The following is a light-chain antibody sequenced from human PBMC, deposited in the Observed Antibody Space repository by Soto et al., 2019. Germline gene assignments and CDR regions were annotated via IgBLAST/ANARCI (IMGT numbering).Light chain of an antibody. V-gene: IGKV3-20*01. CDR1: QSVSSNF. J-gene: IGKJ1*01. CDR3: QQDETSPRT. CDR2: GAS. Sequence: IVLTQSPGTLSLSPGERTTLSCRASQSVSSNFLDWYQQKPGQAPRLLIYGASSRATGIPDRFSGSGSGTDFTLTISRLEPEDFAVYYCQQDETSPRTFGQGTKVDI.